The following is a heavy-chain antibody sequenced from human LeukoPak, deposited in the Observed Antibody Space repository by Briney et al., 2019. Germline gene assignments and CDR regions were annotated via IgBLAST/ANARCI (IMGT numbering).Heavy chain of an antibody. V-gene: IGHV4-59*08. CDR2: IYYSGST. Sequence: SETLSLTCSVSGGSIRSYYWSWIRQPPGKGLEWIGYIYYSGSTNYNPSLKSRVTISVDTSKNQFSLKLSSVTAADTAVYYCARLYILRWSWYFDLWGRGTLVTVSS. CDR3: ARLYILRWSWYFDL. D-gene: IGHD4-23*01. J-gene: IGHJ2*01. CDR1: GGSIRSYY.